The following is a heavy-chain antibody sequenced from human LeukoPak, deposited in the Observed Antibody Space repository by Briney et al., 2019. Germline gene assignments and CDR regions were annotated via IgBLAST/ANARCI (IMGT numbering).Heavy chain of an antibody. CDR3: ARVGRNSYGYLAFDY. D-gene: IGHD5-18*01. Sequence: SETLSLTCAVFGGSISSSNWWSWVRQPPGKGLEWIGEIYHSGSTNYNPSLKSRVTISVDTSKNQFSLKLSSVTAADTAVYYCARVGRNSYGYLAFDYWGQGTLVTVSS. V-gene: IGHV4-4*02. J-gene: IGHJ4*02. CDR1: GGSISSSNW. CDR2: IYHSGST.